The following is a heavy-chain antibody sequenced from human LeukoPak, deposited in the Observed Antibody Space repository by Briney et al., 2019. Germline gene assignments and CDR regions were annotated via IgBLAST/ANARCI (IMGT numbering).Heavy chain of an antibody. J-gene: IGHJ4*02. D-gene: IGHD4-17*01. Sequence: ASVKVSCKASGYTFTNFGISWVRQAPGQGLEWMGWISPYNGNTDYAQKVQGRVTMTTDTSTSTVYMELRSLRSDDTAVYYCARLGGWAYRDYLQEAFDYWGQGTLVTVFS. CDR1: GYTFTNFG. CDR3: ARLGGWAYRDYLQEAFDY. V-gene: IGHV1-18*01. CDR2: ISPYNGNT.